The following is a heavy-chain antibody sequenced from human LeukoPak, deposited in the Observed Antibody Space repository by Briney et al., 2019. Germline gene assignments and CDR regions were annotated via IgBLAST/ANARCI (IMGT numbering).Heavy chain of an antibody. D-gene: IGHD3-22*01. Sequence: GGSLRLSCAASGFTFSSYSMNWVRQAPGKGLEWVSYISSSSSTIYYADSVKGRFTISRDNARNSLYLQMNSLRAEDTAVYYCARGTYYYDSSGYYNLDYWGQGTLVTVSS. CDR3: ARGTYYYDSSGYYNLDY. V-gene: IGHV3-48*01. CDR2: ISSSSSTI. CDR1: GFTFSSYS. J-gene: IGHJ4*02.